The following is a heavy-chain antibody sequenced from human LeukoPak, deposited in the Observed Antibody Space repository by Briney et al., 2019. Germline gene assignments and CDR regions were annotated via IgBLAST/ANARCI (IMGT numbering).Heavy chain of an antibody. CDR1: GGTFSSYA. CDR2: IIPIFGTA. V-gene: IGHV1-69*05. J-gene: IGHJ4*02. Sequence: ASVKVSCKASGGTFSSYAISWVRQAPGQGLEWMGGIIPIFGTANYAQKFQGRVTITRDMSTSTAYMELSSLRSEDTAVYYCAADGMRDQSPFDYWGQGTLVTVSS. D-gene: IGHD2-8*01. CDR3: AADGMRDQSPFDY.